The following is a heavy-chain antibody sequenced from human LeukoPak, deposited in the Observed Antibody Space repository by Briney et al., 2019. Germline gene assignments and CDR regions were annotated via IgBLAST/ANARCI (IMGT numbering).Heavy chain of an antibody. V-gene: IGHV4-34*01. J-gene: IGHJ4*01. CDR1: GGSFSGYY. D-gene: IGHD6-6*01. CDR3: ARGPNSGSDY. Sequence: SQTLSLTCTVYGGSFSGYYWSWIRQPPGKGLEWIGEINHSGSTTYNPSLKSRVTISVDTSKNQFSLKLSSVTAADTAVYYCARGPNSGSDYWGHGTLVTVSS. CDR2: INHSGST.